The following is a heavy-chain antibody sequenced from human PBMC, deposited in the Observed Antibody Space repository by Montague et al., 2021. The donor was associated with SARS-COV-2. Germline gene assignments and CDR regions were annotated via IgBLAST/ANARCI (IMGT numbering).Heavy chain of an antibody. D-gene: IGHD1-26*01. Sequence: RLSFSSSFFPFLRSALPWVRPAPGKGLEWVAVISYDGSNKYYADSVKGRFTISRDNSKNTLYLQMNSLRAEDTAVYYCAREGIGGDTGLDSWGQGTLVTASS. V-gene: IGHV3-30*04. J-gene: IGHJ4*02. CDR1: FFPFLRSA. CDR2: ISYDGSNK. CDR3: AREGIGGDTGLDS.